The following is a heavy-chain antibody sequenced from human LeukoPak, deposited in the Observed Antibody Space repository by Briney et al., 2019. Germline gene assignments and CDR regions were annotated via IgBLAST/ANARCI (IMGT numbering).Heavy chain of an antibody. CDR1: GYTFTGYY. J-gene: IGHJ4*02. Sequence: ASVKVSCKASGYTFTGYYMHWVRQAPGQGLEWMGWINPNSGGTNYAQKFQGSVTMTRNTSISTAYMELSSLRSEDTAVYYCARGLDSSSWYNREGDYWGQGTLVTVSS. V-gene: IGHV1-2*02. CDR2: INPNSGGT. CDR3: ARGLDSSSWYNREGDY. D-gene: IGHD6-13*01.